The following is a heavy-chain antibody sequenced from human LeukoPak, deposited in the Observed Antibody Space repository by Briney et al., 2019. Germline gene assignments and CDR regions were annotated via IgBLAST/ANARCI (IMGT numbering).Heavy chain of an antibody. J-gene: IGHJ4*02. D-gene: IGHD6-19*01. CDR3: AREQSGTRGWYTVDY. V-gene: IGHV3-21*04. CDR2: ISGLSTYI. CDR1: GFTFNTYS. Sequence: PGGSLRLSCAASGFTFNTYSMNWVRQAPGKGLEWVSSISGLSTYIYYPDSMKGRFTISRDNAKNSLFLQVSSLRAEDTAVYYCAREQSGTRGWYTVDYWGQGTLVTVSS.